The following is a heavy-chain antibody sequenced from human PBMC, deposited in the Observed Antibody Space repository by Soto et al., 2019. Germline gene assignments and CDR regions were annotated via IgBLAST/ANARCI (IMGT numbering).Heavy chain of an antibody. J-gene: IGHJ4*02. CDR1: GFTFSSYS. CDR3: ARDLYSSSARYFDY. CDR2: ISSSSSYI. Sequence: EVQLVESGGGLVKPGGSLRLSCAASGFTFSSYSMNWVRQAPGKGLEWVSSISSSSSYIYYADSVKGRFTISRDNAKNSMYLQMNSLRAEDTAVYYCARDLYSSSARYFDYWGQGTLVTVSS. D-gene: IGHD6-6*01. V-gene: IGHV3-21*01.